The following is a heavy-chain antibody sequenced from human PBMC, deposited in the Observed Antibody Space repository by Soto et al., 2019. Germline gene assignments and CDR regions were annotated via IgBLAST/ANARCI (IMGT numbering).Heavy chain of an antibody. Sequence: GGSLRLSCAASGFTFSSYWMSWVRQAPGKGLEWVANIKQDGSEKYYVDSVKGRFTISRDNAKNSLYLQMNSLRAEDTAVYYCARGVYTVTDEYYFDYWGQGTLVTVSS. D-gene: IGHD4-17*01. V-gene: IGHV3-7*01. CDR2: IKQDGSEK. J-gene: IGHJ4*02. CDR3: ARGVYTVTDEYYFDY. CDR1: GFTFSSYW.